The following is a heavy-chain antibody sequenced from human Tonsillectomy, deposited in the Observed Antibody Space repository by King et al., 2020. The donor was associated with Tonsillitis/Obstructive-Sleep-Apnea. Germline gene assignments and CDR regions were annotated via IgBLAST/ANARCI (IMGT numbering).Heavy chain of an antibody. J-gene: IGHJ6*03. CDR3: ARDLSNRIYYYYYMDV. V-gene: IGHV1-2*06. Sequence: QLVQSGAEVKKPGASVKVSCKASGYTFTGYYMHWVRQAPGQGLEWMGRINPNSGGTNYAQKFQGRVTMTRDTSISTAYMELSRLRSADTAVYYCARDLSNRIYYYYYMDVWGKGTTVTVSS. CDR1: GYTFTGYY. CDR2: INPNSGGT. D-gene: IGHD1-14*01.